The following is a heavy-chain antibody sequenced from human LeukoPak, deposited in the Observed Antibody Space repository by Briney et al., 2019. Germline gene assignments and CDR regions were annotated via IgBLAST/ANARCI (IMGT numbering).Heavy chain of an antibody. CDR2: ISSSSSYI. J-gene: IGHJ4*02. Sequence: GGSLRLSCAASGFTFSSYSMNWVRQAPGKGLEWVSSISSSSSYIYYADSVKGRFNISRDNAKNSLYLQMNSLRAEDTAVYYCARDVRSAYAPFFDYWGQGTLVTVSS. D-gene: IGHD2-2*01. CDR3: ARDVRSAYAPFFDY. CDR1: GFTFSSYS. V-gene: IGHV3-21*01.